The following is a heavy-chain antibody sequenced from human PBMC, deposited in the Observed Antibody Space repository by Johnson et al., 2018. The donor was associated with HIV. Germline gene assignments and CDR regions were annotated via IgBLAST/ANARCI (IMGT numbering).Heavy chain of an antibody. D-gene: IGHD3-10*01. CDR1: GFTFSSYA. J-gene: IGHJ3*02. CDR2: ISGSGGST. Sequence: LESGGGLVQPGGSLILSCAASGFTFSSYAMSWVRQAPGKGLEWVSAISGSGGSTYYADSVKGRFTISRDNSKNTLYLQMNSLRAEDTALYYCARFENTLSNAFDIWGQGTMVTVSS. CDR3: ARFENTLSNAFDI. V-gene: IGHV3-23*01.